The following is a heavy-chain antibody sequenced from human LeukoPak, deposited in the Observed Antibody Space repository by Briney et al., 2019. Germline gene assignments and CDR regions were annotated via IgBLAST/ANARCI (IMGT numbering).Heavy chain of an antibody. J-gene: IGHJ4*02. CDR1: GFTFSSYW. CDR2: INSDGSST. CDR3: ARGGYSYGNFDY. D-gene: IGHD5-18*01. V-gene: IGHV3-74*01. Sequence: GGSLRLSCAASGFTFSSYWMHWVRQAPGKGLVWVSRINSDGSSTSYADSVKGRFTISRHNAKNTLYLQMNSLRAEDTAVYYCARGGYSYGNFDYWGQGTLVTVSS.